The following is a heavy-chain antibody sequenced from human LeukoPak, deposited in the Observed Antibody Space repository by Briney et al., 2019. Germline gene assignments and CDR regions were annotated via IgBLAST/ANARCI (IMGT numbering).Heavy chain of an antibody. CDR3: ARVQSRLSWFDP. Sequence: PSETLSLTCAVYGGSFSGYYWSWIRHPPGKGLEWIGEINHSGSTNYNPSLKSRVTISVDTSKNQFSLKLSSVTAADTAVYYCARVQSRLSWFDPWGQGTLVTVSS. V-gene: IGHV4-34*01. CDR2: INHSGST. J-gene: IGHJ5*02. CDR1: GGSFSGYY.